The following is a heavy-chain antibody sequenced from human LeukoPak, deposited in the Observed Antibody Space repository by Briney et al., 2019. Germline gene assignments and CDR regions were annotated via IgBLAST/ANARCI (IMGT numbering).Heavy chain of an antibody. V-gene: IGHV4-34*01. Sequence: SETLSLTCAVYGGSFSGYYWSWIRQPPGKGLEWIGEINHSGSTNYNPSLKSRVTISVDTSKNQFSLKLSSVTAEDTAVYYCARGLGLRWQYFDYWGQGTLVTVSS. CDR1: GGSFSGYY. CDR2: INHSGST. CDR3: ARGLGLRWQYFDY. D-gene: IGHD4-23*01. J-gene: IGHJ4*02.